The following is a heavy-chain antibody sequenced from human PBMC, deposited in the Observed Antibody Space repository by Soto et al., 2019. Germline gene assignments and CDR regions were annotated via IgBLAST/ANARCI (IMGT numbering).Heavy chain of an antibody. V-gene: IGHV3-23*01. Sequence: PGGSLRLSCAASGFTFSSYAMSWVRQAPGKGLEWVSAISGSGGSTYYADSVKGRFTISRDNSKNTLYLQMNSLRAEDTAVYYCAKEGAKTVTTLDYYYGMDVWAKGPRSPSP. D-gene: IGHD4-4*01. J-gene: IGHJ6*02. CDR1: GFTFSSYA. CDR3: AKEGAKTVTTLDYYYGMDV. CDR2: ISGSGGST.